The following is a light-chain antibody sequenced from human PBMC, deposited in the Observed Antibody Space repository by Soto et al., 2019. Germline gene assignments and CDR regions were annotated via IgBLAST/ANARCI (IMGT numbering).Light chain of an antibody. J-gene: IGKJ1*01. Sequence: DIQMTQSPSTLSASVGDRVTITCRASQSISSWLAWYQQKTGKPPKLLIYKASSLESGVPSRFIGSGSGTEFTLTISSLQPDDFSTYYCQQYNSYWTFGQGTKVEIK. CDR2: KAS. CDR1: QSISSW. V-gene: IGKV1-5*03. CDR3: QQYNSYWT.